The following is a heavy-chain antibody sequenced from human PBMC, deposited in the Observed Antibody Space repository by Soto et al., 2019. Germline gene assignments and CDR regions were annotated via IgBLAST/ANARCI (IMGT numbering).Heavy chain of an antibody. D-gene: IGHD1-1*01. CDR1: GGSISSGDYY. CDR2: IYYSGST. Sequence: SETLSLTCTVSGGSISSGDYYWSWIRQPPGKGLEWIGYIYYSGSTYYNPSLKSRVTISVDTSKNQFSLKLSSVTAADTAVYYCARDRGNWYDYYYYYGMDVWGQGTTVTVSS. CDR3: ARDRGNWYDYYYYYGMDV. V-gene: IGHV4-30-4*01. J-gene: IGHJ6*02.